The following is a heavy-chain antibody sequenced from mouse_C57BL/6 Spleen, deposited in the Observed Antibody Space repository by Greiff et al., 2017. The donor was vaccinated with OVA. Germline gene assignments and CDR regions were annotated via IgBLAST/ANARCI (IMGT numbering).Heavy chain of an antibody. J-gene: IGHJ2*01. CDR2: IDPSDSYT. D-gene: IGHD1-1*01. Sequence: QVQLKQPGAELVRPGTSVKLSCKASGYTFTSYWLHWVKQRPGQGLEWIGVIDPSDSYTNYNQKFKGKATLTVDTSSSTAYMQLSSLTSEDSAVYYCARGTTVVVDYWGQGTTLTVSS. CDR1: GYTFTSYW. CDR3: ARGTTVVVDY. V-gene: IGHV1-59*01.